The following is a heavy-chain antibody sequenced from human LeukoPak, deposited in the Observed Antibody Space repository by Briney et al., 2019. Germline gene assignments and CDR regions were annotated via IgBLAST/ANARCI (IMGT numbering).Heavy chain of an antibody. D-gene: IGHD2-15*01. Sequence: GSSVKVSCKASGGTFSSYAISWVRQAPGQGLEWMGGIIPIFGTANYAQKFQGRVTITTDESTSTAYMELSSLRSEDTAVYYCARAKARYCSGGSCYPSDYWGQGTLVTVSS. V-gene: IGHV1-69*05. J-gene: IGHJ4*02. CDR2: IIPIFGTA. CDR3: ARAKARYCSGGSCYPSDY. CDR1: GGTFSSYA.